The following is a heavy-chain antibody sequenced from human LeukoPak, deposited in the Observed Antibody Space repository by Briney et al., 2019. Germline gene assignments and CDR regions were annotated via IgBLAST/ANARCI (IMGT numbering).Heavy chain of an antibody. V-gene: IGHV3-23*05. CDR1: GFTFSNYA. Sequence: GGSLRLSCAASGFTFSNYAMSWVRQAPGKGLEWVSAISSSGNTPYYADSVKGRFTISRDNSKNTLFLQMNSLKTEDTAVYYCVTGGYYLDYWGQGTLVTVSS. CDR3: VTGGYYLDY. CDR2: ISSSGNTP. J-gene: IGHJ4*02. D-gene: IGHD3-16*01.